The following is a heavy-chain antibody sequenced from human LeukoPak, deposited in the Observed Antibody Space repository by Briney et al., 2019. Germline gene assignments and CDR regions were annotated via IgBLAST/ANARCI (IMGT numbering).Heavy chain of an antibody. CDR2: ISYDGSNK. V-gene: IGHV3-30-3*01. D-gene: IGHD3-10*01. Sequence: GGSLRLSCAASGFTFSSYAMHWVRQAPGKGLGWVAVISYDGSNKYYADSVKGRFTISRDNSKNTLYLQMNSLRAEDTAVYYCARDLVLWFGELDNYFDYWGQGTLVTVSS. J-gene: IGHJ4*02. CDR3: ARDLVLWFGELDNYFDY. CDR1: GFTFSSYA.